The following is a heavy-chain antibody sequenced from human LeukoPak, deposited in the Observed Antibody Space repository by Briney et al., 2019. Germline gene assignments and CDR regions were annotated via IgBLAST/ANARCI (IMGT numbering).Heavy chain of an antibody. D-gene: IGHD3-10*01. CDR1: GGSISSSSYY. Sequence: SETLSLTCTVSGGSISSSSYYWGWIRQPPGKGLEWIGSIYHSGSTYYNPSLKSRVTISVDTSKNQFSLKLSSVTAADTAVYYCARAGAGWFGELPFDYWGQGTLVTVSS. CDR3: ARAGAGWFGELPFDY. J-gene: IGHJ4*02. V-gene: IGHV4-39*07. CDR2: IYHSGST.